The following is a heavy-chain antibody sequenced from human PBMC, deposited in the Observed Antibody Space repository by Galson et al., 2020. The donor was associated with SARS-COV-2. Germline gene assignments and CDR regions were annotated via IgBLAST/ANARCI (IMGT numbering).Heavy chain of an antibody. CDR2: IYYTGDT. V-gene: IGHV4-39*01. CDR3: ARQSVVTHGLAAFDP. D-gene: IGHD2-21*02. Sequence: ASETLSLTCTVSGASIISTVSYYWAWIRQPPGKGPEWIASIYYTGDTYYNPSLRSRVTIVVDTSKNQFSLRLNSVTAADTAVYYCARQSVVTHGLAAFDPWGQGTLVPVSS. J-gene: IGHJ5*02. CDR1: GASIISTVSYY.